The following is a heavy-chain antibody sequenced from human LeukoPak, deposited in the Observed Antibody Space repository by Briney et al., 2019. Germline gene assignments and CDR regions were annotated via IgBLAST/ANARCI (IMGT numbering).Heavy chain of an antibody. D-gene: IGHD1-26*01. J-gene: IGHJ3*02. CDR1: GGSISSGDYY. Sequence: SETLSLTCTVSGGSISSGDYYWSWIRQPPGKGLERIGYIYYSGSTHDNPSLKSRVTISVDTSKNQFSLKLSSVTAADTAVYYCARDKEGASGAFDIWGQGTMVTVSS. CDR3: ARDKEGASGAFDI. CDR2: IYYSGST. V-gene: IGHV4-30-4*08.